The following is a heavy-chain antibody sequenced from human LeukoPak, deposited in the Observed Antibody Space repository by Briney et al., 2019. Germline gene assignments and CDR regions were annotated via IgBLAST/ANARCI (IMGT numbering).Heavy chain of an antibody. CDR2: IYYSGST. V-gene: IGHV4-59*01. Sequence: SGTLSLTCTVSGGSISSYYWSWIRQPPGKGLEWIGYIYYSGSTNYNPSLKSRVTISVDTSKNQFSLKLSSVTAADTAVYYCARESVHYGMDVWGQGTTVTVSS. CDR1: GGSISSYY. J-gene: IGHJ6*02. CDR3: ARESVHYGMDV.